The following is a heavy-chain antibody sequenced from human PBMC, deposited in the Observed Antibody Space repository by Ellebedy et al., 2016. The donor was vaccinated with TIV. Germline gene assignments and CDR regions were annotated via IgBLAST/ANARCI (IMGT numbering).Heavy chain of an antibody. CDR3: AKDRDNYGGAPYNGMDI. CDR2: ISGSGSRT. D-gene: IGHD5-18*01. CDR1: GFTFSSYW. J-gene: IGHJ6*02. Sequence: GESLKISCAASGFTFSSYWMYWVRQAPGKGLEWVSTISGSGSRTYYADSVKGRFTISRDNSKNTLYLQMNSLRAEDTAVYYCAKDRDNYGGAPYNGMDIWGQGTTVTVSS. V-gene: IGHV3-23*01.